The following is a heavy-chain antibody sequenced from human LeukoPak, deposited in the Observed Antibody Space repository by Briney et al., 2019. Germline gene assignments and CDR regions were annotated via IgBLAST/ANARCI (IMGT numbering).Heavy chain of an antibody. Sequence: GGSLRLSCAASGFTFSSSEMNWVRQAPGKGLEWVSYISSSGSTIYYADSVKGRFTVSRDNAKNSLYLRTNSLRAEDTAVYYCARSGYLGPDYWGQGTLVTVPS. V-gene: IGHV3-48*03. CDR2: ISSSGSTI. J-gene: IGHJ4*02. CDR1: GFTFSSSE. D-gene: IGHD2-2*01. CDR3: ARSGYLGPDY.